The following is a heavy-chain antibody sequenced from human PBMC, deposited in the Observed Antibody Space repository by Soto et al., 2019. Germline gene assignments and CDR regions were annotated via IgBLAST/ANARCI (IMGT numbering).Heavy chain of an antibody. J-gene: IGHJ4*02. CDR1: GDSLRNHY. CDR3: ARVSYFRGFDWLFAFDS. CDR2: IFYSGDT. D-gene: IGHD3-9*01. V-gene: IGHV4-59*11. Sequence: SETLSLTCSVSGDSLRNHYWSWIRQPPGSRLEWLGHIFYSGDTSSYNPSLRSRVSMSVDTSKNQFSLKLRSVSADDTAVYFCARVSYFRGFDWLFAFDSWGQGALVTVS.